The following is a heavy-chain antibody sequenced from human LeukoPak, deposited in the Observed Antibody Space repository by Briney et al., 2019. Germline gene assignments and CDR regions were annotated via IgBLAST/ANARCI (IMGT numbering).Heavy chain of an antibody. CDR2: ISGSGGST. CDR1: GFTFSSYA. D-gene: IGHD3/OR15-3a*01. Sequence: QSGGSLRLSCAASGFTFSSYAMSWVRQAPGKGLEWVSAISGSGGSTYYADSVKGRFTISRDNSKNTLYLQMNSLRAEDTAIYYCANDLPGRTWFDTWGQGTLVTVSS. CDR3: ANDLPGRTWFDT. J-gene: IGHJ5*02. V-gene: IGHV3-23*01.